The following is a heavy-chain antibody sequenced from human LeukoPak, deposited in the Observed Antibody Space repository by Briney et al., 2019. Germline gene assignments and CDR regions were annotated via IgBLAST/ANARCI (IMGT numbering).Heavy chain of an antibody. CDR1: GFTFSDYN. CDR3: ARPDYSNPGYYYYMDV. J-gene: IGHJ6*03. D-gene: IGHD4-11*01. Sequence: GGSLRLSCAASGFTFSDYNMRWIRQAPGKGLEWVSSISRSGSTKYYADSVKGRFTISRDNAKNSLFLQMNSLRAEDTAVYYCARPDYSNPGYYYYMDVWGKGTTVTVSS. CDR2: ISRSGSTK. V-gene: IGHV3-11*04.